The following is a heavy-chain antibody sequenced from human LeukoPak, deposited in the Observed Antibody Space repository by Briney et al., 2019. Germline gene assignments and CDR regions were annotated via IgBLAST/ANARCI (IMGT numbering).Heavy chain of an antibody. Sequence: SETLSLTCTVSGGSISSGSYYWSWIRQPAGKGLEWIGRIYTSGSTNYNPSLKSRVTISVDTSKNQFSLKLSSVTAADTAVYYCARQGSGTTPLDYWGQGTLVTVSS. CDR1: GGSISSGSYY. J-gene: IGHJ4*02. CDR2: IYTSGST. CDR3: ARQGSGTTPLDY. V-gene: IGHV4-61*02. D-gene: IGHD1-26*01.